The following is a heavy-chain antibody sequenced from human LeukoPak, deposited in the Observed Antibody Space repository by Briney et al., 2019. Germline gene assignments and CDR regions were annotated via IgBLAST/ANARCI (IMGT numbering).Heavy chain of an antibody. CDR2: IGFSTNNV. CDR3: AKDNGNGWLGEFAFEY. D-gene: IGHD3-10*01. V-gene: IGHV3-9*01. CDR1: GFTFDYSA. J-gene: IGHJ4*02. Sequence: GGSLRLSCVASGFTFDYSAFHWVRQAPGKGLEWVSGIGFSTNNVDYADSVRGRFTISRDNTKNSLYLQMDSLRAVDTAFYYCAKDNGNGWLGEFAFEYWGQGILVTVSS.